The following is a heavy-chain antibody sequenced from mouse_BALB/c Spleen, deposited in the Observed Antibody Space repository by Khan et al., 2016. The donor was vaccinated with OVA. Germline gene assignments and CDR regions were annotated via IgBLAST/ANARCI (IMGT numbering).Heavy chain of an antibody. Sequence: QVRLQQSGPELVKPGASVKMSCKASGYTFTDYVISWLNQRPGQGLEWIGEIYPGSGRTYYNERFKGKATLTADKSSNTAYMHLSSLTSEDSAVYFCARSYDGAWFAYWGQGTPVTVSA. CDR3: ARSYDGAWFAY. CDR1: GYTFTDYV. D-gene: IGHD1-1*01. V-gene: IGHV1-77*01. J-gene: IGHJ3*01. CDR2: IYPGSGRT.